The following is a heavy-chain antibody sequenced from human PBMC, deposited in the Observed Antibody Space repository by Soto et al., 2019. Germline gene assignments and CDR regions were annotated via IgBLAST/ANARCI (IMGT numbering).Heavy chain of an antibody. CDR2: ISCYNGKT. CDR1: GYSFTAYG. Sequence: TVRVSCKTSGYSFTAYGISWVRQAPGQGLEWMGWISCYNGKTKYAQKVQGRVTMTTDTSTSTAYMEVRSLRSDDTAIYYCARDAPPPELRFLEWHNYDYNGMDVWGQGTTVTVSS. J-gene: IGHJ6*02. CDR3: ARDAPPPELRFLEWHNYDYNGMDV. V-gene: IGHV1-18*01. D-gene: IGHD3-3*01.